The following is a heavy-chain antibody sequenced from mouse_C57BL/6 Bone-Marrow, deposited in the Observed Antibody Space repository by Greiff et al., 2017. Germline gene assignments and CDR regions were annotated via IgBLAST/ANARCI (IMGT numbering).Heavy chain of an antibody. CDR2: IDPSDSYT. J-gene: IGHJ2*01. Sequence: QVQLQQPGAELVKPGASVKLSCKASGYTFTSYWMQWVKQRPGQGLEWIGEIDPSDSYTNYNQKFKGKATLTVDTSSSQAYMQLSSLTSEDSAVYYCASHLSDYWGQGTTLTVSS. CDR3: ASHLSDY. CDR1: GYTFTSYW. V-gene: IGHV1-50*01.